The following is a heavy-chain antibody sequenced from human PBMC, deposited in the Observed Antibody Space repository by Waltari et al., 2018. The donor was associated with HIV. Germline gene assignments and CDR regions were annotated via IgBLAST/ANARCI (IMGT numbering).Heavy chain of an antibody. CDR1: GFTVSSNY. J-gene: IGHJ3*02. CDR2: IYSGGHT. D-gene: IGHD3-22*01. CDR3: ARGPLDYDSSGYYFHSGAFDI. V-gene: IGHV3-53*01. Sequence: EVQLVESGGGLIQPGGSLRLSCAASGFTVSSNYMSWVRQAPGKGLEWVSVIYSGGHTYYADSLKGRFTISRDNSKNTLYLQMNSLRAEDTAVYYCARGPLDYDSSGYYFHSGAFDIWGQGTMVTVSS.